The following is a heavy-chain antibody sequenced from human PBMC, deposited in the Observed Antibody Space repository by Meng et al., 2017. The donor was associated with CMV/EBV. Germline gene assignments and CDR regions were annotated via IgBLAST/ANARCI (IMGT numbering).Heavy chain of an antibody. V-gene: IGHV3-23*01. Sequence: GESLKISCAASGFTFSSYAMSWVRQAPGKGLEWVSAISGSGGSTYYADSVKGRFTISRDNSKNTLYLQMNSLRAEDTAVYYCAKDGYCSSTSCQDYYYYGMDVWGQGTTVTVSS. D-gene: IGHD2-2*03. CDR2: ISGSGGST. CDR1: GFTFSSYA. CDR3: AKDGYCSSTSCQDYYYYGMDV. J-gene: IGHJ6*02.